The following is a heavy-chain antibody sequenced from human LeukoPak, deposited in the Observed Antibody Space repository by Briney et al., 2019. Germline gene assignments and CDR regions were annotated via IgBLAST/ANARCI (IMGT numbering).Heavy chain of an antibody. Sequence: GGSLRLPCAASGFTFSTCAMCWVRQAPEKGLGWVSAISGSGGSTFYADSVKGRFTISRDNSKNTVYLQMSGLRAEDTALYYCAKAHCSPTSCSRIDYWGQGTLVTVSS. V-gene: IGHV3-23*01. CDR2: ISGSGGST. D-gene: IGHD2-2*01. CDR1: GFTFSTCA. J-gene: IGHJ4*02. CDR3: AKAHCSPTSCSRIDY.